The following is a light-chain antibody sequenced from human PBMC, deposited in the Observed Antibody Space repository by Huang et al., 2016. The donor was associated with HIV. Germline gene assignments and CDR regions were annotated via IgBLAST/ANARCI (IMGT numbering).Light chain of an antibody. CDR1: QAIGTY. Sequence: IQLTQSPSSLSASVGDRVTITCRANQAIGTYLAWYQQKPGKAPELLLNSSSTLRSGAPSRFSGGGSGTDFTLIITSLQPEDFASYSCQHLYTFGGGTKVEIK. V-gene: IGKV1-9*01. CDR2: SSS. CDR3: QHLYT. J-gene: IGKJ4*01.